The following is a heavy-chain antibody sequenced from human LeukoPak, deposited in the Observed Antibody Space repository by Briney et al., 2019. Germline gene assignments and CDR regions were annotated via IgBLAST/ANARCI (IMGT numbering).Heavy chain of an antibody. Sequence: ASVKVSCKASGYTFTGYYMHWVRQAPGQGLEWMGWINPNSGGTNYAQKFQGRVTMTRDTSISTAYMELSRLRSEDTAVYYCARASSWYVLGDYWGQGTLVTVSS. CDR1: GYTFTGYY. V-gene: IGHV1-2*02. CDR2: INPNSGGT. J-gene: IGHJ4*02. D-gene: IGHD6-13*01. CDR3: ARASSWYVLGDY.